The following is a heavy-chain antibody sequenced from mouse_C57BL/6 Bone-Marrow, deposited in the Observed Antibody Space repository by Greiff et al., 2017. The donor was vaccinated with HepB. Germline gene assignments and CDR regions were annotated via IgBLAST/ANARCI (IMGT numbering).Heavy chain of an antibody. CDR1: GFTLRSYG. CDR3: ARGRYYYGSSYYFDY. Sequence: EVQVVESGGDLVKPGGSLKLSCAASGFTLRSYGMSWVRQTPDKRLEWVATISSGGSYTYYPDSVKGRFTISRDNAKNTLYLQMSSLKSEDTAMYYCARGRYYYGSSYYFDYWGQGTTLTVSS. D-gene: IGHD1-1*01. CDR2: ISSGGSYT. J-gene: IGHJ2*01. V-gene: IGHV5-6*01.